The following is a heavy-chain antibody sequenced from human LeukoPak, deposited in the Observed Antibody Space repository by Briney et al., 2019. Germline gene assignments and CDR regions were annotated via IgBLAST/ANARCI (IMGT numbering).Heavy chain of an antibody. CDR1: GFTFDDYG. CDR2: INWNGGST. J-gene: IGHJ4*02. CDR3: ARDGGYCSSTSCYTDGYFDY. Sequence: GGSLRLPCAASGFTFDDYGMSWVRQAPGKGLEWVSGINWNGGSTGYADSVKGRFTISRDNAKNSLYLQMNSLRAEDTALYYCARDGGYCSSTSCYTDGYFDYWGQGTLVTVSS. V-gene: IGHV3-20*04. D-gene: IGHD2-2*02.